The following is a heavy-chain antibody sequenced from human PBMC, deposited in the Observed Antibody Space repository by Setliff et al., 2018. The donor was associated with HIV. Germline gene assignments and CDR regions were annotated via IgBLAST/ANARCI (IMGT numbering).Heavy chain of an antibody. CDR3: AKVFVFGVDAFDI. V-gene: IGHV3-7*05. CDR2: IQQHGSEI. J-gene: IGHJ3*02. CDR1: GYTFSSYW. D-gene: IGHD3-10*02. Sequence: PGESLKISCAASGYTFSSYWMAWVRQCPGKGLEWVANIQQHGSEIHYVASVEGRFTISRDNAKNSLYLQMNSLRAEDTAVYYCAKVFVFGVDAFDIWGQGTMVT.